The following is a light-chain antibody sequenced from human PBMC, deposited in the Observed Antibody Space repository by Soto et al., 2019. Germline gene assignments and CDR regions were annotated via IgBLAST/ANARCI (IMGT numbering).Light chain of an antibody. CDR1: QDNNNC. V-gene: IGKV1-33*01. CDR2: DAS. J-gene: IGKJ3*01. Sequence: DIQMTQIPSSLSASVGDRVTITCQASQDNNNCLNWYHQKPGKAPNLLIYDASNLESGVPSRFNGSGSGTHFTLTISSLQPEDTATYYCQQYDNLPLTFGPGTKVEIK. CDR3: QQYDNLPLT.